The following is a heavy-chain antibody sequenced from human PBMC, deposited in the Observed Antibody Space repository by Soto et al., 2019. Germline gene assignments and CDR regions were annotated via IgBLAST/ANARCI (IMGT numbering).Heavy chain of an antibody. Sequence: EVQLVESGGGLVQPGGSLRLSCAGSGFTFGSDWMTWVRQAPGKGLEWVANIDRGGSEKYYMDSVKGRFTISRDNAKNSLYLQMNSLRVEDTAFYYCTRDLDTRGSAPISEYWGQGALVTVSS. V-gene: IGHV3-7*03. D-gene: IGHD3-22*01. CDR3: TRDLDTRGSAPISEY. CDR1: GFTFGSDW. CDR2: IDRGGSEK. J-gene: IGHJ4*02.